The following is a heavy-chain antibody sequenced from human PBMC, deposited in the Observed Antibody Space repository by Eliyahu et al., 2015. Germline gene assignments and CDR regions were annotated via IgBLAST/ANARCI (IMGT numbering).Heavy chain of an antibody. Sequence: GLEWMGRIIPILGIANYAQKFQGRVTITADKSTSTAYMELSSLRSEDTAVYYCARDWTSYGSGSYYERGYYYYGMDVWGQGTTVTVSS. D-gene: IGHD3-10*01. J-gene: IGHJ6*02. CDR3: ARDWTSYGSGSYYERGYYYYGMDV. CDR2: IIPILGIA. V-gene: IGHV1-69*04.